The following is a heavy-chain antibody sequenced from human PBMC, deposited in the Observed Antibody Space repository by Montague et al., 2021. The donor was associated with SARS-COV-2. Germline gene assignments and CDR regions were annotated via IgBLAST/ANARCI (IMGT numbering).Heavy chain of an antibody. CDR1: GGSISSSNW. V-gene: IGHV4-4*02. Sequence: SETLSLTCAVSGGSISSSNWWSWVRQHPGKGLEWRGEINHSGSTNYNPSLKSRVTITVDKSKNKLSLKLSSVTAADTAVCYCARGWNYDYWGQGTLVTVSS. CDR3: ARGWNYDY. D-gene: IGHD6-19*01. CDR2: INHSGST. J-gene: IGHJ4*02.